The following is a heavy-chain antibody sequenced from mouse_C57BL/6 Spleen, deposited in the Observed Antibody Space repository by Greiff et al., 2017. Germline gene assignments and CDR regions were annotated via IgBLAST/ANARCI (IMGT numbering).Heavy chain of an antibody. D-gene: IGHD2-14*01. CDR3: ARSEVRRYAMDY. V-gene: IGHV1-50*01. CDR2: IDPSDSYT. Sequence: QVHVKQPGAELVKPGASVKLSCKASGYTFTSYWMQWVKQRPGQGLEWIGEIDPSDSYTNYNQKFKGKATLTVDTSSSTAYMQLSSLTSEDSAVYYCARSEVRRYAMDYWGQGTSVTVSS. J-gene: IGHJ4*01. CDR1: GYTFTSYW.